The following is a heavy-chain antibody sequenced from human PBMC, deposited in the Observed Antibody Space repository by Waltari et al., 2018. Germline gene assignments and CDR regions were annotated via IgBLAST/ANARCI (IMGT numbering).Heavy chain of an antibody. Sequence: QLQLQESGPGLVKPSETLSLTCTVSGGSISSSSYYWGWFRQPPGKGLEWIGSIYYSGSTYYNPSLKSRVTISVDTSKNQFSLKLSSVTAADTAVYYCARRGIVVVPDAFDIWGQGTMVTVSS. CDR2: IYYSGST. CDR1: GGSISSSSYY. V-gene: IGHV4-39*01. CDR3: ARRGIVVVPDAFDI. J-gene: IGHJ3*02. D-gene: IGHD3-22*01.